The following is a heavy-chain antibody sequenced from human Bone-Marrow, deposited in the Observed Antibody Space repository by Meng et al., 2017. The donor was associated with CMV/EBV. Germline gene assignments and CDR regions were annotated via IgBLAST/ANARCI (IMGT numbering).Heavy chain of an antibody. CDR2: MKEDGSEK. Sequence: GGSLRLSCAASGFAFSSYWMSWVRQAPGKGLEWVANMKEDGSEKYYVDFVKGRFTISRDNAKNSLYLQMNSLRAEDTAVYYCARDRCSTTSCRFDLWGQGTLVTVSS. CDR1: GFAFSSYW. D-gene: IGHD2-2*01. V-gene: IGHV3-7*01. CDR3: ARDRCSTTSCRFDL. J-gene: IGHJ4*02.